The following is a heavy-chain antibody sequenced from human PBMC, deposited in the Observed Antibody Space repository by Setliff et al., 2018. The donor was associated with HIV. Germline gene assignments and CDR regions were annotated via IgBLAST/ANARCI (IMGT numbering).Heavy chain of an antibody. CDR3: TRDYAYDWNSVMDV. CDR2: ISSSSTSI. CDR1: GFTFSSYS. J-gene: IGHJ6*03. D-gene: IGHD1-7*01. Sequence: GESLKISCAASGFTFSSYSMNWVRQAPGRGLEWVSEISSSSTSIYYADSVKGRFTTSRDNAKNSLYLQMSSLRAEDTAMYYCTRDYAYDWNSVMDVWGKGTTVTVSS. V-gene: IGHV3-21*01.